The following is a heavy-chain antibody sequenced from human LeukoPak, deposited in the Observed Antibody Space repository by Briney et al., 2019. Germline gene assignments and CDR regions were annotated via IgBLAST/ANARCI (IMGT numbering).Heavy chain of an antibody. CDR2: VQDSGST. J-gene: IGHJ4*02. Sequence: PSETLSLTCAVSGGSISSGSHYWTWIRQPPGKGLEWIGYVQDSGSTNYNPSLKSRVTILLDTSKNQFSLKLSSVTATDTAVYYCARRSGWYGIDYWGQGTLVTVSS. V-gene: IGHV4-61*01. CDR1: GGSISSGSHY. D-gene: IGHD6-19*01. CDR3: ARRSGWYGIDY.